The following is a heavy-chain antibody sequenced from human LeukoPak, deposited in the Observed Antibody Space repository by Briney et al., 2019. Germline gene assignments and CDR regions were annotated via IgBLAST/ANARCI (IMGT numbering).Heavy chain of an antibody. Sequence: SQTLSLTCAVSGGSISSGGYSWSWIRQPPGKGLEWIGEINHSGSTNYNPSLKSRVTISVDTSKNQFSLKLSSVTAADTAVYYCARGRRTGNFRGSGDFDYWGQGTLVTVSS. CDR3: ARGRRTGNFRGSGDFDY. CDR1: GGSISSGGYS. D-gene: IGHD3/OR15-3a*01. CDR2: INHSGST. J-gene: IGHJ4*02. V-gene: IGHV4-30-2*01.